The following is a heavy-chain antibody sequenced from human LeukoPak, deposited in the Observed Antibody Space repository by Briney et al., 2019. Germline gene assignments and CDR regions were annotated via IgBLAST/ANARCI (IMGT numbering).Heavy chain of an antibody. CDR1: GFTFSSYN. J-gene: IGHJ5*02. CDR2: ISYDGSNK. CDR3: AKDLAAGRYCSSTSCSPGWFDP. Sequence: GGSLRLSCAASGFTFSSYNMNWVRQAPGKGLEWVAVISYDGSNKYYADSVKGRFTISRDNSKNTLYLQMNSLRAEDTAVYYCAKDLAAGRYCSSTSCSPGWFDPWGQGTLVTVSS. D-gene: IGHD2-2*01. V-gene: IGHV3-30*18.